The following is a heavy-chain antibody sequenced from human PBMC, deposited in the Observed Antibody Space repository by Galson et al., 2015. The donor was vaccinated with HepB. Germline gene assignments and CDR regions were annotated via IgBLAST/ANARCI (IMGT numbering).Heavy chain of an antibody. D-gene: IGHD4-17*01. V-gene: IGHV5-51*01. J-gene: IGHJ6*02. CDR1: GYSFTSYW. CDR3: ARHRGSTVTTRYYYYGMDV. Sequence: SGAEVKKPGESLKISCKGSGYSFTSYWIGWVRQMPGKGLEWMGIIYPGDSYTRYSPSFQGQVTISADKSISTAYLQWSSLKASDTAMYYCARHRGSTVTTRYYYYGMDVWGQGTTVTVSS. CDR2: IYPGDSYT.